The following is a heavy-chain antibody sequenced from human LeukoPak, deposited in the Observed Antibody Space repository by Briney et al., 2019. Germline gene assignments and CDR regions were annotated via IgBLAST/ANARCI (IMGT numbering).Heavy chain of an antibody. V-gene: IGHV3-7*01. CDR1: GFIFSSFW. J-gene: IGHJ4*02. D-gene: IGHD5-24*01. CDR2: IKQDGSEK. Sequence: GGSLRPSCAASGFIFSSFWMSWVRQAPGKGLEWVANIKQDGSEKYYVDSVKGRFTISRDNAKNSLYLQMNSLRAEDTAVYYCARGGLHDYGDYWGQGTLVTVSS. CDR3: ARGGLHDYGDY.